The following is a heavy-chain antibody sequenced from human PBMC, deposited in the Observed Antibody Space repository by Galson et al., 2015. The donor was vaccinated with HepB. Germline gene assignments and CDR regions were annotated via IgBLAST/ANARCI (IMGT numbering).Heavy chain of an antibody. CDR3: AKRSSSWEGVFES. J-gene: IGHJ4*02. CDR1: GFTFDDYV. D-gene: IGHD6-13*01. Sequence: SLRLSCAASGFTFDDYVMHWVRQAPGKGLEWISLISWDGGPTYYADSVKGRFTVSRDNSQNSLFLQMASLTTDDTALYYCAKRSSSWEGVFESWGQGTLVTVSS. CDR2: ISWDGGPT. V-gene: IGHV3-43D*03.